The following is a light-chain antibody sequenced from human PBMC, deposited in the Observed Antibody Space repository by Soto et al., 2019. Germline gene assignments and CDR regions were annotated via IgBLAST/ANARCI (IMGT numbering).Light chain of an antibody. V-gene: IGLV2-11*01. CDR2: DVN. CDR3: CSYAGSYSYA. CDR1: SSDVGGFNS. J-gene: IGLJ1*01. Sequence: QSVLTQPRSVSGSPGQSVTISCTGTSSDVGGFNSVSWYQQHPGKAPKLVIYDVNKRPSGVPDRFSGSKSGSTASLTISGLQAEDEADYYCCSYAGSYSYAFATGTKLTVL.